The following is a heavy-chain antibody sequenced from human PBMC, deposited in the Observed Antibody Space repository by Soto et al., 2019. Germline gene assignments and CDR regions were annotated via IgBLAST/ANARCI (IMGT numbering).Heavy chain of an antibody. CDR3: ASEMAALNSFDS. V-gene: IGHV3-48*01. CDR1: GFTFSSYS. CDR2: ISSSSSTI. J-gene: IGHJ4*02. Sequence: EVQLVESGGGLVQPGGSLRLSCAASGFTFSSYSMNWVRQAPGKGLEWVSYISSSSSTIYYADSVKGRFTISRDNAKISLYLLINSLRAQATAVYFCASEMAALNSFDSWGQGTLFTVSS. D-gene: IGHD2-15*01.